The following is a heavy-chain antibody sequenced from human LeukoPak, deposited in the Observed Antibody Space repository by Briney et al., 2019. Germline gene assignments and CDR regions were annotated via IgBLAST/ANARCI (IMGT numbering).Heavy chain of an antibody. CDR1: GFSVDYTY. D-gene: IGHD2-15*01. CDR3: AREGVVRAFDI. J-gene: IGHJ3*02. CDR2: IYSGDST. Sequence: PGGSLRLSCAVSGFSVDYTYMTWVRQAPGKGLEWVSIIYSGDSTYYADSVKGRFTISRHNSKNTLYLQMNSLRLDDTAVYYCAREGVVRAFDIWGQGTMVTVSS. V-gene: IGHV3-53*04.